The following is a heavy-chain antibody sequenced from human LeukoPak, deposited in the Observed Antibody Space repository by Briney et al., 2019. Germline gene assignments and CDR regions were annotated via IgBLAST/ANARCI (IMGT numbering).Heavy chain of an antibody. J-gene: IGHJ5*01. Sequence: ASVKVSCKASGYTFSGYYMHWVRQAPGQGLEWMGWINPNSGDTNYAQKFQGRVTMTRDTSISTAYMDLSRLRSDDTAVYYCARSDGFSGYSSLGDSWAQGTLVTVSS. D-gene: IGHD3-22*01. CDR1: GYTFSGYY. CDR3: ARSDGFSGYSSLGDS. CDR2: INPNSGDT. V-gene: IGHV1-2*02.